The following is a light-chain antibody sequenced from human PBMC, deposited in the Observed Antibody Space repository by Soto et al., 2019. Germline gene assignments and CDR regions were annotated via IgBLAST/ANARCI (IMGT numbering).Light chain of an antibody. V-gene: IGKV3D-15*01. J-gene: IGKJ1*01. CDR1: ETVRSN. CDR3: QQYHNLWT. CDR2: AAS. Sequence: RVMTQSPDTLSVSPGERATLSCRASETVRSNLAWYQQKPGQAPRLLIYAASTRATGIPARFIGNGSGTEFTLTISSLQSEDFALYYCQQYHNLWTFGQGTKVDIK.